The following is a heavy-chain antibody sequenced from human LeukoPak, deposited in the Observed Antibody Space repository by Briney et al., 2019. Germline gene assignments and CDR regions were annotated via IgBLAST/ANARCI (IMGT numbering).Heavy chain of an antibody. CDR2: INAGNGNT. D-gene: IGHD6-13*01. CDR1: GYTFTSYA. V-gene: IGHV1-3*01. Sequence: GASVKVSCKASGYTFTSYAMHWVRQAPGQRLEWMGWINAGNGNTKYSQKLQGRVTMTTDTSTSTAYMELRSLRSDDTAVYYCARDPLTSGIAAAGDDYWGQGTLVTVSS. CDR3: ARDPLTSGIAAAGDDY. J-gene: IGHJ4*02.